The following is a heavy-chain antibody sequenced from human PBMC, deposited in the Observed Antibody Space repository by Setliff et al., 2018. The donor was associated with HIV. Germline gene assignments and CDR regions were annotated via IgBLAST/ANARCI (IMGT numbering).Heavy chain of an antibody. CDR3: ARDLSVEGSGSYFDY. Sequence: VASVKVSCKASGYTFTSYYMHWVRQAPGQGLEWMGIINPSSGSTTYAQKFQGRVTMIRDTSTSTVYMELSSLRSEDTAVYYCARDLSVEGSGSYFDYWGQGTLVTVSS. V-gene: IGHV1-46*01. D-gene: IGHD3-10*01. CDR1: GYTFTSYY. J-gene: IGHJ4*02. CDR2: INPSSGST.